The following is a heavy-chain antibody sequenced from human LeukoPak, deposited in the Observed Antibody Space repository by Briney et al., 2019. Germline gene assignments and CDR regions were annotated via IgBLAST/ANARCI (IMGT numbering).Heavy chain of an antibody. J-gene: IGHJ4*02. CDR3: ARETNNWALDY. Sequence: PSETLSLTCTVSGGSLSTYYWSWIRQSPGKGLEWIGFIQYSGNTKSNPSLKGRVTISLDMSKNQFSLSLTSVTAADTAVYYCARETNNWALDYWGQGTLVTVSS. D-gene: IGHD1-20*01. CDR2: IQYSGNT. CDR1: GGSLSTYY. V-gene: IGHV4-59*01.